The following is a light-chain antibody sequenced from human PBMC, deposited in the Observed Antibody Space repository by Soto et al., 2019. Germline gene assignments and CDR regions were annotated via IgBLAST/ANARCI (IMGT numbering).Light chain of an antibody. J-gene: IGKJ4*01. CDR1: QGIETR. CDR2: SAS. CDR3: QQTDSFPPT. Sequence: DIQMTQSPSFVSASVGDTVTITCRASQGIETRLGWYQQRPGKAPRLLIYSASALPVGAPTRFSGGGSGTDFTLTINTLQPDDFALYFCQQTDSFPPTFGGGTKV. V-gene: IGKV1-12*01.